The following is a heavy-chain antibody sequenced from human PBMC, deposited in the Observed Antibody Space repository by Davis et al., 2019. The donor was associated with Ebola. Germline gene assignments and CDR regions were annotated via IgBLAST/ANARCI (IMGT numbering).Heavy chain of an antibody. V-gene: IGHV4-4*02. CDR2: IYHSGST. D-gene: IGHD3-10*01. CDR3: ARSNYGSGSYDS. Sequence: MPSETLSLTCAVSGGPISSSNWWSWVRQPPGKGLEWIGEIYHSGSTNYNPSLKSRVTISVDTSKNQFSLKLNSVTAADTAVFYCARSNYGSGSYDSWGQGALVTVSS. J-gene: IGHJ5*01. CDR1: GGPISSSNW.